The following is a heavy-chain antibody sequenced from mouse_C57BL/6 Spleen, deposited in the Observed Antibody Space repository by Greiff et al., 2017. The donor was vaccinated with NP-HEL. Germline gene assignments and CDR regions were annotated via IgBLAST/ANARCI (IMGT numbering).Heavy chain of an antibody. CDR1: GFTFSDYG. J-gene: IGHJ1*03. Sequence: EVKLMESGGGLVKPGGSLKLSCAASGFTFSDYGMHWVRQAPEKGLEWVAYISSGSSTIYYADTVKGRVTISTDNAKNTLFLQMTSLRSEDTAMYYCASDWDCYFDVWGTGTTVTVSS. V-gene: IGHV5-17*01. CDR2: ISSGSSTI. D-gene: IGHD4-1*01. CDR3: ASDWDCYFDV.